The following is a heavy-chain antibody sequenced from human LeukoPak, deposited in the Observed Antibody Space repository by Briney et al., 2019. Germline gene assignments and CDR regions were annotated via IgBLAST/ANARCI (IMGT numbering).Heavy chain of an antibody. V-gene: IGHV4-59*08. CDR2: IYYSGST. D-gene: IGHD6-19*01. Sequence: PSETLSLTCTVSGGSISYYYWSWIRQPPGKGLEWIGYIYYSGSTNYNPSLKSRVTISVDTSKNQFSLMLSSVTAADTAVYYCARHGYSSAWYAGGLDYWGQGTLVTVSS. CDR3: ARHGYSSAWYAGGLDY. CDR1: GGSISYYY. J-gene: IGHJ4*02.